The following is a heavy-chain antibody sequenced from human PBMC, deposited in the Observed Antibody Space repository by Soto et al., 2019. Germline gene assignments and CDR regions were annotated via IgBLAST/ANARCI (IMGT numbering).Heavy chain of an antibody. Sequence: ASVKVSCKASGYTFTSYDINWVRQATGQGLEWMGWMNPNSGNTGYAQKFQGRVTMTRNTSISTAYMELSSLRSEDTAVYYCARGHLPYSNYYYYYYMDVWGKGTTVTVSS. J-gene: IGHJ6*03. CDR3: ARGHLPYSNYYYYYYMDV. V-gene: IGHV1-8*01. CDR2: MNPNSGNT. CDR1: GYTFTSYD. D-gene: IGHD4-4*01.